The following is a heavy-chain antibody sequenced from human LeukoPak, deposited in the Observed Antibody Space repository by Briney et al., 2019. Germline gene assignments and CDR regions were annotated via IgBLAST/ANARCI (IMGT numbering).Heavy chain of an antibody. D-gene: IGHD3-10*01. CDR3: AKDRQGEFDY. Sequence: GGSLRLSCAASGFTFSSYGMHWVRQAPGKGLEWVAVISYDGSNKYYADSVKGRFTISRDNSKNTLYLQMNSLRAEDTAVYYCAKDRQGEFDYWGQGTLVTVSS. J-gene: IGHJ4*02. V-gene: IGHV3-30*18. CDR2: ISYDGSNK. CDR1: GFTFSSYG.